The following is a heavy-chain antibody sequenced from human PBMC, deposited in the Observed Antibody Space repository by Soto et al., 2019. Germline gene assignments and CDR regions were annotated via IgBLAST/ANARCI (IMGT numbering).Heavy chain of an antibody. CDR1: GFTFNTYA. J-gene: IGHJ4*02. CDR2: ISGSGGTT. Sequence: SLRLSCAASGFTFNTYAVSWVRQSPVKGLEWVSAISGSGGTTDYADSVKGRFTISRDNSKNTLFLQMNSLGAEDTAVYFCAKSAFDFWNGYAYAMEHWGQGTLVIVSS. D-gene: IGHD3-3*01. CDR3: AKSAFDFWNGYAYAMEH. V-gene: IGHV3-23*01.